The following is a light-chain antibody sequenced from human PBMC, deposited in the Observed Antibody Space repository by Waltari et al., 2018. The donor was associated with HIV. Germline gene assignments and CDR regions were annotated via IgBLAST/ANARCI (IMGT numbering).Light chain of an antibody. V-gene: IGKV3-15*01. CDR2: GAS. Sequence: ERATLSCRASQSVSSNLAWYQQKPGQAPRLLIYGASTRATGIPARFSGSGSGTEFTLTISSLQSEDFAVYYCQQYNKWPGTFGQGTKVEIK. CDR3: QQYNKWPGT. J-gene: IGKJ1*01. CDR1: QSVSSN.